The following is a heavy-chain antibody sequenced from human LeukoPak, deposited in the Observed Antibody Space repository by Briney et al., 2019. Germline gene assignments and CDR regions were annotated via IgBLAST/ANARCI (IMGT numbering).Heavy chain of an antibody. CDR1: GYSFTSYW. D-gene: IGHD2-2*01. CDR2: IYPCESDT. CDR3: ARHASSTSSHLNYYYYMDV. Sequence: GESLKISCKGSGYSFTSYWIGWVRQMPGKGLEWMGIIYPCESDTRYSPSFQGQVTISADKSISTAYLQWSSLKASDTAMYYCARHASSTSSHLNYYYYMDVWGKGTTVTVSS. V-gene: IGHV5-51*01. J-gene: IGHJ6*03.